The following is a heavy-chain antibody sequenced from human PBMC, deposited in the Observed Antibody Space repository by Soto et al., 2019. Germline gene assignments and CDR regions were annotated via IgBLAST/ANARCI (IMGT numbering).Heavy chain of an antibody. CDR3: ARRGVTYGYQY. V-gene: IGHV3-23*01. D-gene: IGHD5-18*01. Sequence: PGGSLRLSCAASGFTFNSHAMSWVRQAPGKGLEWVSAISGTTYYADSVKGRFTASRDDSKNTLFLQMNSLRAEDTAVYYCARRGVTYGYQYWGQGTLVTVSS. CDR2: ISGTT. J-gene: IGHJ1*01. CDR1: GFTFNSHA.